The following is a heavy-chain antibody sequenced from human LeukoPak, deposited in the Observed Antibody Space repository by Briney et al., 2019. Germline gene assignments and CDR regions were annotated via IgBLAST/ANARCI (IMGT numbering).Heavy chain of an antibody. J-gene: IGHJ4*02. CDR3: AKGRGYCSGGSSYSGFDY. D-gene: IGHD2-15*01. V-gene: IGHV3-23*01. CDR1: GFTFSGYA. CDR2: ITGSGGTT. Sequence: GGSLRLSCAASGFTFSGYAMIWVRQAPGKGLEWCSTITGSGGTTYYADSVKGRFTISRDNSKNTLYLQMNSLRAEDTAVYYCAKGRGYCSGGSSYSGFDYWGQGTLVTVSS.